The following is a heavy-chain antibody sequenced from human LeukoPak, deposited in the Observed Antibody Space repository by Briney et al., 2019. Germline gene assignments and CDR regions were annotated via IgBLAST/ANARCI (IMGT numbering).Heavy chain of an antibody. V-gene: IGHV3-20*04. CDR1: GFTFDDYG. D-gene: IGHD3-10*02. CDR3: AELGITMIGGV. CDR2: MNGNGGRR. Sequence: GGSLRLSCAASGFTFDDYGMSWGRQAPGKGVEGGSGMNGNGGRRVYADSVKGRFTISREKAKESLYLQMNRVRGEDTAVYYCAELGITMIGGVWGKGTPVTISS. J-gene: IGHJ6*04.